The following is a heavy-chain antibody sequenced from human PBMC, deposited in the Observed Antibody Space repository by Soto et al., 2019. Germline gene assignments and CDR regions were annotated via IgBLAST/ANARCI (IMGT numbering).Heavy chain of an antibody. CDR2: INHSGST. CDR1: GGSFSGYY. V-gene: IGHV4-34*01. Sequence: PSETLSLTCAVYGGSFSGYYWSWIRQPPGKGLEWIGEINHSGSTNYNPSLKSRVTISVDTSKNQFSLKLSSVTAADTAVYYCARALKGLLWFGELSLDYCGQGTLVTVSS. D-gene: IGHD3-10*01. J-gene: IGHJ4*02. CDR3: ARALKGLLWFGELSLDY.